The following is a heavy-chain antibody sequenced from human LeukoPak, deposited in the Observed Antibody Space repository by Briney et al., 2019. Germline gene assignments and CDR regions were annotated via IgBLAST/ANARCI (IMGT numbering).Heavy chain of an antibody. CDR2: INSDGGST. V-gene: IGHV3-74*01. D-gene: IGHD4-17*01. J-gene: IGHJ3*02. CDR3: VRDRAVSPFPPDAFDM. Sequence: GGFLRLSCAASGFTFSNYWMHWVRQAPGKGLVWVSRINSDGGSTKYADSVKGRFTISRDNAKNTLYLQMNSLRAEDTAVYYCVRDRAVSPFPPDAFDMWGQGTMVTVAS. CDR1: GFTFSNYW.